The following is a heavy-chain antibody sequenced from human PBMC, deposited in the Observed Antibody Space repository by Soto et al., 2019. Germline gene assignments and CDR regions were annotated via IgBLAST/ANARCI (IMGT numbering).Heavy chain of an antibody. CDR1: GVPISSTSYF. CDR2: TYLDGRI. CDR3: ARRGYGFDV. J-gene: IGHJ3*01. V-gene: IGHV4-39*01. D-gene: IGHD3-16*01. Sequence: QVQLRESGPRLVKPSETVSLTCSVSGVPISSTSYFWAWIRQPPGKCLEWIGSTYLDGRISYNPSLESRLTISVYTSKNHICLTVTSVTASDTALYYCARRGYGFDVWGQGTTVKVSS.